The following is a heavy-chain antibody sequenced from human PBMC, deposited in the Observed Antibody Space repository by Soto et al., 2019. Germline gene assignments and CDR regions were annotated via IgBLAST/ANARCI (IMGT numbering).Heavy chain of an antibody. CDR3: ARDQGFTIFGVVITPHMDV. J-gene: IGHJ6*03. CDR1: GGTFSSYA. CDR2: IIPIFGTA. Sequence: SVKVSCKASGGTFSSYAISWVRQAPGQGLEWMGGIIPIFGTANYAQKFQGRVTITADESTSTAYMELNSLRAEDTAVYYCARDQGFTIFGVVITPHMDVWGKGTTVTVSS. V-gene: IGHV1-69*13. D-gene: IGHD3-3*01.